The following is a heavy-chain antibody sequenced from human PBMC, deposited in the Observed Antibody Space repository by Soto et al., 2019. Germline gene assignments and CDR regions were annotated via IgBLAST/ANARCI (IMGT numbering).Heavy chain of an antibody. J-gene: IGHJ4*02. V-gene: IGHV1-18*01. CDR2: ISAYNGNT. Sequence: QAPGQGLEWMGWISAYNGNTNYAQKLQGRVTMTSDTSTSTAYMELRSLRSDDTAVYYCARDRTAMVMGYWGQGTLVTVSS. D-gene: IGHD5-18*01. CDR3: ARDRTAMVMGY.